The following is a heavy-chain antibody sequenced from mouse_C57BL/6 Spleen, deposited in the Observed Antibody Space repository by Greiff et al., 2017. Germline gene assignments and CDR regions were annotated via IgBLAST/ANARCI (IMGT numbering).Heavy chain of an antibody. J-gene: IGHJ2*01. D-gene: IGHD3-2*02. CDR3: ARHEATYYFDY. CDR2: ISSGGSYT. V-gene: IGHV5-6*01. Sequence: EVKLVESGGDLVKPGGSLKLSCAASGFTFSSYGMSWVRQTPDKRLEWVATISSGGSYTYYPDSVKGRVTISRDNAKNTLYLEMSSLKSEDTAMYYCARHEATYYFDYWGQGTTLTVSS. CDR1: GFTFSSYG.